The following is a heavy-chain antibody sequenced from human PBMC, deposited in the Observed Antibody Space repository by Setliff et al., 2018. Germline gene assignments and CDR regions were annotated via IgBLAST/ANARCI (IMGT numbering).Heavy chain of an antibody. Sequence: ASVKVSCKVSGYTLTELSMHWVRQAPGKGLEWMGGFDPEDGETIYAQKFQGRVTMTEDTSTDTAYMELSSLRSDDMAVYFCARSDHLVVDGFDVWGQGTMVTVSS. V-gene: IGHV1-24*01. D-gene: IGHD3-16*01. CDR3: ARSDHLVVDGFDV. CDR2: FDPEDGET. J-gene: IGHJ3*01. CDR1: GYTLTELS.